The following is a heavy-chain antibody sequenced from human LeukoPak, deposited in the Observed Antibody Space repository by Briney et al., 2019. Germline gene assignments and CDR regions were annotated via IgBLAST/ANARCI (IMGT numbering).Heavy chain of an antibody. J-gene: IGHJ3*01. CDR3: ARSAGGELLLDAFDL. D-gene: IGHD1-26*01. V-gene: IGHV3-30*04. CDR2: ISYDGIYK. CDR1: GFTFSAYV. Sequence: PGGSLRLSCAASGFTFSAYVMFWVRQAPGKGLERVTVISYDGIYKYYADSAKGRFTISRDNSKNTLFLQMNSLRADDTAVYYCARSAGGELLLDAFDLWGQGTMVTVSS.